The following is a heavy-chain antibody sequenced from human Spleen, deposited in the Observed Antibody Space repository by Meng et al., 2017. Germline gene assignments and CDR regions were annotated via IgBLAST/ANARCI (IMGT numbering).Heavy chain of an antibody. CDR2: ISSSSSYI. CDR1: GFTFSSYS. Sequence: GESLKISCAASGFTFSSYSMNWVRQAPGKGLEWVSSISSSSSYIYYADSVKGRFTISRDNAKNSLYLQMNSLRAEDTAVYYCAREVGYSVDPWGQGTLVTVSS. J-gene: IGHJ5*02. D-gene: IGHD2-8*02. V-gene: IGHV3-21*01. CDR3: AREVGYSVDP.